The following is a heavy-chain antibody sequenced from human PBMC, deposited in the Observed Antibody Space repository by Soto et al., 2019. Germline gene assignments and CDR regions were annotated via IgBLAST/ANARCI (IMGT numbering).Heavy chain of an antibody. D-gene: IGHD5-12*01. Sequence: ASVKVSRKVSGYTLTELSMHWVRQAPGKGLEWMGGFDPEDGETIYAQKFQGRVTMTEDTSTDTAYMELSSLRSEDTAVYYCATMALAPHNWFDPWGQGTLVTVSS. CDR2: FDPEDGET. CDR1: GYTLTELS. V-gene: IGHV1-24*01. J-gene: IGHJ5*02. CDR3: ATMALAPHNWFDP.